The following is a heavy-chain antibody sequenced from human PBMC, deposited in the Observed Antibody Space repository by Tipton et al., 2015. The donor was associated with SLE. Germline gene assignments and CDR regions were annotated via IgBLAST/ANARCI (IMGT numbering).Heavy chain of an antibody. J-gene: IGHJ4*02. CDR3: ARSPVDYWNGYSA. CDR2: ITGSGDRT. Sequence: LRLSCAASGFTFSNYAMSWVRQAPGKGLEWVSAITGSGDRTYYIDSVKGRFTISRDNSKNSLYLQVNGLRAEDTVVYYCARSPVDYWNGYSAWGQGTLVAVSS. D-gene: IGHD3-3*01. V-gene: IGHV3-23*01. CDR1: GFTFSNYA.